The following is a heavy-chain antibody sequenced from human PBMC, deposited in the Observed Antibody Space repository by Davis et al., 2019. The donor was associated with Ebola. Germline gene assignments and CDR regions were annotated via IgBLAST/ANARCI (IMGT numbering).Heavy chain of an antibody. J-gene: IGHJ4*02. Sequence: SGPTLVKPTQTLTLTCTFSGFSLSTSGVGLAWIRQSPGKALEWLALIYWDDDERYSPSLKSRLAITKDSSKNQVVLTMTNVDPVDTATYFCAHTTHRVGYKVYRFHYWGQGILVTVSS. D-gene: IGHD5-24*01. V-gene: IGHV2-5*02. CDR1: GFSLSTSGVG. CDR3: AHTTHRVGYKVYRFHY. CDR2: IYWDDDE.